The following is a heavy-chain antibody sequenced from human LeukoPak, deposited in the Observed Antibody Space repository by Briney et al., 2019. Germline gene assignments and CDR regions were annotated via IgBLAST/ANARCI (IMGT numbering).Heavy chain of an antibody. J-gene: IGHJ6*02. CDR2: ISAYNGNT. D-gene: IGHD3-10*01. CDR3: ARGGVDYYYYYGMDV. CDR1: GYTFTSYG. V-gene: IGHV1-18*01. Sequence: GASVTVSCKASGYTFTSYGISWVRQAPGQGLEWMGWISAYNGNTNYAQKLQGRVTMTTDTSTSTAYMELRSLRSDDTAVYYCARGGVDYYYYYGMDVWGQGTTVTVSS.